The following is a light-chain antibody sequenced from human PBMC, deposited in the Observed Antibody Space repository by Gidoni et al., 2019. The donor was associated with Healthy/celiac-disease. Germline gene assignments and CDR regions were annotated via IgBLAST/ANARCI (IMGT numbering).Light chain of an antibody. Sequence: QSALTQPASVSGSPGPSITISCTGTSSDVGGYNYVSWYQQHPGKAPKLMIYDVSNRPSGVSNRFSGSKSGNTASLTISGIQAEDEADYYCSSYTSSSTLGVFGTGTKVTVL. V-gene: IGLV2-14*01. J-gene: IGLJ1*01. CDR2: DVS. CDR1: SSDVGGYNY. CDR3: SSYTSSSTLGV.